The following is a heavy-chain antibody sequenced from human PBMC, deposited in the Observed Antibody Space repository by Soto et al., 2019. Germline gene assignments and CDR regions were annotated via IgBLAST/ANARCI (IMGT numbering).Heavy chain of an antibody. V-gene: IGHV3-23*01. D-gene: IGHD3-22*01. J-gene: IGHJ6*02. CDR1: GFTFSSYA. CDR2: ISGSGGST. Sequence: LRLSCAASGFTFSSYAMSWVRQAPGKGLEWVSAISGSGGSTYYADSVKGRFTISRDNSKNTLYLQMNSLRAEDTAVYYCAKGRYDSSGYYYYGMDVWGQGTTVTVSS. CDR3: AKGRYDSSGYYYYGMDV.